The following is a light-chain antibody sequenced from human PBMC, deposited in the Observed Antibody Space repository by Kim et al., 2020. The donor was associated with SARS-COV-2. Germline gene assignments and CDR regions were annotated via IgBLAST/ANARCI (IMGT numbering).Light chain of an antibody. CDR1: SSDIGAYRY. Sequence: QSALTQPASVSGSPGQSITISCTGSSSDIGAYRYVSWYQQHPDKAPQLIISDVNKRPSGVSDRFSGSKSGNTASLTISGLQAEDEADYYCCSYTTSSTFVFGTGTKVTVL. J-gene: IGLJ1*01. CDR2: DVN. V-gene: IGLV2-14*03. CDR3: CSYTTSSTFV.